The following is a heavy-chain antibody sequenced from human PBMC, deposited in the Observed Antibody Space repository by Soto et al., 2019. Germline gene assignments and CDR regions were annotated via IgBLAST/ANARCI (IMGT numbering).Heavy chain of an antibody. V-gene: IGHV1-2*02. J-gene: IGHJ4*02. D-gene: IGHD3-3*01. CDR3: AKAKFDFWSGYWSPSLDF. CDR2: INSNNGYT. Sequence: ASVKVSCKASRYTFTSYYIHWVRQAPGQGLEWMGWINSNNGYTKYTQKFQGRVTVTRDTSITTAYLELTRLQSGDTAVYYCAKAKFDFWSGYWSPSLDFWGQGTLVTVSS. CDR1: RYTFTSYY.